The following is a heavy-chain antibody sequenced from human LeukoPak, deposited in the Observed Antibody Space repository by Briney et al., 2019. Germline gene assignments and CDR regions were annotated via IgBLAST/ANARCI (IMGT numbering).Heavy chain of an antibody. CDR1: GFTFSSYS. D-gene: IGHD5-12*01. CDR2: IKQDGSEK. Sequence: GGSLRLSCAASGFTFSSYSMNWVRQAPGKGLEWVANIKQDGSEKYYVDSVKGRFTISRDNAKNSLYLQMNSLRAEDTAVYYCARGLRLFDYWGQGTLVTVSS. CDR3: ARGLRLFDY. J-gene: IGHJ4*02. V-gene: IGHV3-7*01.